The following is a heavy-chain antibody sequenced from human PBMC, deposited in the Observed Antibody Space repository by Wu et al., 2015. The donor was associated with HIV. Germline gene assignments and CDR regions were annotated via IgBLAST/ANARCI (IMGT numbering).Heavy chain of an antibody. V-gene: IGHV1-8*01. CDR2: VNPNSGNT. J-gene: IGHJ6*02. CDR1: GYSFTTYD. CDR3: ARGESYYGMDV. D-gene: IGHD3-10*01. Sequence: QVQLVQSGAEVKKPGASVKVSCKASGYSFTTYDINWVRQATGQGLEWMGSVNPNSGNTAYGQKFQGRVFMTRDTSISTAYMELHSLTSEDTAVYYCARGESYYGMDVWGQGTTGHRLL.